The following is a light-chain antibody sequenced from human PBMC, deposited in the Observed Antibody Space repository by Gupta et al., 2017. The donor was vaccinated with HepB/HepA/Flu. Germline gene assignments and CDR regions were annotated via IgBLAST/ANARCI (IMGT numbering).Light chain of an antibody. CDR1: QSISAN. Sequence: EIVMTQSPATLSVSPGERATLSCRASQSISANLGWFQQKPGQAPRPLIYDASRRASGVPARFSGSGSGTEFTLTISSLQSEDFAIYYCQHENSCPITFGQGTRLEIK. CDR2: DAS. CDR3: QHENSCPIT. V-gene: IGKV3-15*01. J-gene: IGKJ5*01.